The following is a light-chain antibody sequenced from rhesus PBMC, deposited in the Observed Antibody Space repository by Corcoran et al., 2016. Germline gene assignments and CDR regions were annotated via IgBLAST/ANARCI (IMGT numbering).Light chain of an antibody. Sequence: QAALTQPPSVSGSPGQSVTISCTGTSSDIGAYNYVSWYQHHPGKAPKLMIYDVSQRPSGVSDRFSGSKSGNTASLTISGLQAADEADYYCRSYVGSNTFIFDVGTRLTVL. CDR1: SSDIGAYNY. J-gene: IGLJ1*01. CDR2: DVS. V-gene: IGLV2-23*01. CDR3: RSYVGSNTFI.